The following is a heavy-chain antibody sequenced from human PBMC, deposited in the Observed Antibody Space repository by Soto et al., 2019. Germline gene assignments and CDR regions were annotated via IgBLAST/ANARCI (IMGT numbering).Heavy chain of an antibody. CDR2: ISSSSTTI. Sequence: GGSLRLSCAASGFTFSNYNMNWVRQAPGKGLEWVSYISSSSTTIYYADSVKGRFTISRDDAKNSLYLQMSSLRDEDTAVYYCARGASWTYIDYWGRGTLVTVSS. V-gene: IGHV3-48*02. CDR3: ARGASWTYIDY. J-gene: IGHJ4*02. CDR1: GFTFSNYN. D-gene: IGHD3-16*02.